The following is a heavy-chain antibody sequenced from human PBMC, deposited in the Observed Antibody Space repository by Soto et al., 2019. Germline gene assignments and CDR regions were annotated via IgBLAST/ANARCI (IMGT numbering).Heavy chain of an antibody. Sequence: SETLSLTCTVSGGSISSSSYYWGWVRQPPWKGLEWIGSIYYSGSTYYNPSLKSRVTISVDTSKNQFSLKLRSVTAADTAVYYCARFQAPLYYYDSSGHGDSFDYWGQGXLVTVYS. CDR2: IYYSGST. V-gene: IGHV4-39*01. D-gene: IGHD3-22*01. J-gene: IGHJ4*02. CDR1: GGSISSSSYY. CDR3: ARFQAPLYYYDSSGHGDSFDY.